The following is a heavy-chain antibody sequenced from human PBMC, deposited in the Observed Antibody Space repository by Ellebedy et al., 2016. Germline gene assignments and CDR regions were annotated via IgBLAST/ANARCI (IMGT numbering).Heavy chain of an antibody. Sequence: ASVKVSXKASGGTFSSYAISWVRQAPGQGLEWMGWISAYNGNTNYAQKLQGRVTMTTDTSTSTAYMELRSLRSDDTAVYYCASRDTHCGGDCSRDDAFDIWGQGTMVTVSS. CDR3: ASRDTHCGGDCSRDDAFDI. CDR1: GGTFSSYA. CDR2: ISAYNGNT. V-gene: IGHV1-18*01. D-gene: IGHD2-21*01. J-gene: IGHJ3*02.